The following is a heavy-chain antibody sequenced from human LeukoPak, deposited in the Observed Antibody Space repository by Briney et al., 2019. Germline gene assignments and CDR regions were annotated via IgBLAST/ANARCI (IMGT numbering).Heavy chain of an antibody. CDR1: GFTFSSYW. CDR3: ARDVTYYYDSSGYFDS. Sequence: GGSLRLSCAASGFTFSSYWMSWVRQAPGKGLEWVANIKQDGSEKYYVDSVKGRFTISRDNAKNSLYLQMNSLRAEDTAVYYCARDVTYYYDSSGYFDSWGQGTLVTVSS. J-gene: IGHJ4*02. V-gene: IGHV3-7*01. D-gene: IGHD3-22*01. CDR2: IKQDGSEK.